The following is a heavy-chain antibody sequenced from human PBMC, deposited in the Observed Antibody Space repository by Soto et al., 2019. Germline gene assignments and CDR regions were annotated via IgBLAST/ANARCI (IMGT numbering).Heavy chain of an antibody. D-gene: IGHD4-17*01. V-gene: IGHV3-23*01. CDR1: GFTFSSYA. J-gene: IGHJ6*04. CDR2: ISGSGGST. CDR3: AKDGVHDYGDWMDV. Sequence: WGSLRLSCAASGFTFSSYAMSWVRQAPGKGLEWVSAISGSGGSTYYADSVKGRFTISRDNSKNTLYLQMNSLRAEDTAVYYCAKDGVHDYGDWMDVWGKGTTVTVSS.